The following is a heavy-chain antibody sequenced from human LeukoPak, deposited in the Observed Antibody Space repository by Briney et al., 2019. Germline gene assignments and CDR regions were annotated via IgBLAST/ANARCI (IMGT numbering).Heavy chain of an antibody. Sequence: PSETLSLTCTVSDGSISSYYWSWTRQPPGKGLEWIGYIYYSGSTNYNPSLKSRVTISVDTSKNQFSLKLSSVTAADTAVYYCARRGDGYNFDFDYWGQGTLVTVSS. CDR1: DGSISSYY. CDR2: IYYSGST. V-gene: IGHV4-59*08. CDR3: ARRGDGYNFDFDY. D-gene: IGHD5-24*01. J-gene: IGHJ4*02.